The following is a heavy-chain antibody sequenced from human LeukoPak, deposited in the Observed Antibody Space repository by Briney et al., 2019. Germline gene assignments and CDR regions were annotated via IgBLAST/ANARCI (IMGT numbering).Heavy chain of an antibody. CDR1: GFTFSSYA. V-gene: IGHV3-30*04. Sequence: GRSLRLSCAASGFTFSSYAMHWVRQAPGKGLEWVAVISYDGSNKYYADPVKGRFTISRDNSKNTLYLQMNSLRAEDTAVYYCARDHTAMVGTFDYWGQGTLVTVSS. CDR3: ARDHTAMVGTFDY. CDR2: ISYDGSNK. D-gene: IGHD5-18*01. J-gene: IGHJ4*02.